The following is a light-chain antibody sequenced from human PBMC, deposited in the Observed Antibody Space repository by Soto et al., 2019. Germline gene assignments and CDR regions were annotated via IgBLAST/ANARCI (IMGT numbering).Light chain of an antibody. J-gene: IGKJ1*01. V-gene: IGKV3-20*01. CDR1: HSVSSNY. CDR2: DVS. Sequence: EIVLTQSPGTLSLSPGERATLSCRSSHSVSSNYLAWYQQKPGQAPRLLIYDVSSRATGIPDRFSGSGSGTDFTLTISRLEPVDVAVYYCQQYGISPTFGQGTNVEIK. CDR3: QQYGISPT.